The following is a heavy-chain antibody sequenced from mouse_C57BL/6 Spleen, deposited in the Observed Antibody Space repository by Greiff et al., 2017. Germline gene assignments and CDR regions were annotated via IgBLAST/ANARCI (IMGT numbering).Heavy chain of an antibody. D-gene: IGHD4-1*01. J-gene: IGHJ2*01. V-gene: IGHV1-80*01. CDR3: ARSGVLGLFDY. CDR2: IYPGDGDT. CDR1: GYAFSSYW. Sequence: QVQLQQSGAELVKPGASVKISCKASGYAFSSYWMNWVKQRPGKGLEWIGQIYPGDGDTNYNGKFKGKATLTADKSSSTAYMQLSSLTSEDSAVYFCARSGVLGLFDYWGQGTTLTVSS.